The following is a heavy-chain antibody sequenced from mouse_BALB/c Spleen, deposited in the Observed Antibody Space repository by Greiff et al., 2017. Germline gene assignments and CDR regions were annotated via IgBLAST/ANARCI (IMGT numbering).Heavy chain of an antibody. CDR2: ISSGGSYT. V-gene: IGHV5-9-4*01. J-gene: IGHJ1*01. D-gene: IGHD1-2*01. CDR1: GFTFSSYA. Sequence: EVKLMESGGGLVKPGGSLKLSCAASGFTFSSYAMSWVRQSPEKRLEWVAEISSGGSYTYYPDTVTGRFTISRDNAKNTLYLEMSSLRSEDTAMYYCARNFIQYFDVWGAGTTVTVSS. CDR3: ARNFIQYFDV.